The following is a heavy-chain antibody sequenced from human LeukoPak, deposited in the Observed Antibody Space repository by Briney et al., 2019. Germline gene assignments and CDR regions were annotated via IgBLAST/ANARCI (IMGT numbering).Heavy chain of an antibody. CDR2: ISGSGGST. CDR1: GFTFSSYA. Sequence: PGGSLRLSCAASGFTFSSYAMSWVRQAPGKGLEWVSAISGSGGSTYYADSVKGRFTISRDNSKNTLYLQMNSLRAEDTAVYYCAKDRLPLDYYYYGMDVWGQGTTVTVSS. CDR3: AKDRLPLDYYYYGMDV. V-gene: IGHV3-23*01. D-gene: IGHD4-17*01. J-gene: IGHJ6*02.